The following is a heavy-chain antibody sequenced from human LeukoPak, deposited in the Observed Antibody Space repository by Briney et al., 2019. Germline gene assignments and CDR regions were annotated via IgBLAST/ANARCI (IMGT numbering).Heavy chain of an antibody. J-gene: IGHJ3*02. CDR2: IYTSGST. D-gene: IGHD3-3*01. V-gene: IGHV4-61*02. Sequence: PSETLSLTCTVSGGSIGSGSYYWSWIRQPAGKGLEWIGRIYTSGSTNYNPSLKSRVTISVDTSKNQFSLKLSSVTAADTAVYYCARSFWSGLDAFDIWGQGTMVTVSS. CDR3: ARSFWSGLDAFDI. CDR1: GGSIGSGSYY.